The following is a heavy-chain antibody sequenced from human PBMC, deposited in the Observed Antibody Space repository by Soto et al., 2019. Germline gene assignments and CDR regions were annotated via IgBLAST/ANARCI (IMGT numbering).Heavy chain of an antibody. D-gene: IGHD3-10*01. CDR3: ARDWDSSGLFDP. V-gene: IGHV4-59*01. J-gene: IGHJ5*02. Sequence: PSETLSLTCSVSGGCITTYYWSWIRQPPGKGLEWIGSISYSGSTKYNPSLESRVMISLDTSKNQFSLRLTSVTAADTALYYCARDWDSSGLFDPWGQGALVTV. CDR2: ISYSGST. CDR1: GGCITTYY.